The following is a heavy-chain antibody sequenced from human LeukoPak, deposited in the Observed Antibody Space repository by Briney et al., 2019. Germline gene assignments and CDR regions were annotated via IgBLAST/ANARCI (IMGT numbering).Heavy chain of an antibody. CDR1: GYTLTELS. CDR2: FDPEDGET. CDR3: AILLTSGSYYTPFFDY. D-gene: IGHD1-26*01. V-gene: IGHV1-24*01. J-gene: IGHJ4*02. Sequence: ASVKVSCKVSGYTLTELSMHWVRQAPGKGLEWMGGFDPEDGETIYAQKFQGRVTMTEDTSTDTAYMELSSLRPEDTAVYYCAILLTSGSYYTPFFDYWGQGTLVTVSS.